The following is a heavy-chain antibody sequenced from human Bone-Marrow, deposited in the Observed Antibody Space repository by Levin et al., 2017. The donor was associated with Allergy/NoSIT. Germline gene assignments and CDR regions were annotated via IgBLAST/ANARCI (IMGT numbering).Heavy chain of an antibody. V-gene: IGHV1-46*01. CDR3: ARELDTVVTIRRGGMDV. D-gene: IGHD5-12*01. CDR1: GYTFSGYY. CDR2: ISPGGGGT. Sequence: VASVKVSCKASGYTFSGYYMHWVRQAPGQGPEWMGIISPGGGGTTYAQKLQGRVTMTRDTSTSTVYMELSSLTSEDTAVYYCARELDTVVTIRRGGMDVWGQGTTVTVSS. J-gene: IGHJ6*02.